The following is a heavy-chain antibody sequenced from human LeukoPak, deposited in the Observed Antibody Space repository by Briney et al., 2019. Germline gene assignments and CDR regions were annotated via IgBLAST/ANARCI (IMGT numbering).Heavy chain of an antibody. D-gene: IGHD1-26*01. CDR2: IYHSGNT. CDR1: NYSINTGYY. CDR3: ARVFARYSGSF. V-gene: IGHV4-38-2*02. Sequence: PSETLSLTCTVSNYSINTGYYWGWIRQSPGKGLEWIGCIYHSGNTYYNPSLKSRVTISVDTSKSQFSLKLNSVTAADTAVYYCARVFARYSGSFWGQGTLVTVSS. J-gene: IGHJ4*02.